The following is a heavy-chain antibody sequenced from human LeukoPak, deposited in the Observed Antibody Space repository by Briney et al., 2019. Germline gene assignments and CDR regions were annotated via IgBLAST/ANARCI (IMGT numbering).Heavy chain of an antibody. CDR2: ISGSSETI. Sequence: GGSLRLSCAASGFTFSSYFMNWVRQAPGKGLEWVSYISGSSETIYYADSVKGRFTISRDNAKNSLYLQMNSLRAEDTAVYYCARDRRGAYYFYYWGQGALVTVSS. V-gene: IGHV3-48*04. CDR3: ARDRRGAYYFYY. J-gene: IGHJ4*02. D-gene: IGHD3-16*01. CDR1: GFTFSSYF.